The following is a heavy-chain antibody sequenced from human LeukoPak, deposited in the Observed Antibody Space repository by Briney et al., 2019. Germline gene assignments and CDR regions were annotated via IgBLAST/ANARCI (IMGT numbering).Heavy chain of an antibody. D-gene: IGHD3-3*01. Sequence: SETLSLTCTVSGGSISSSSYYWGWIRQPPGKGLEWIGSIYYSGSTYYNPSLKSRVTISVDTSKNQFSLKLSSVTAADTAVYYCARHQSIFGVVIIAPDYWGQGTLVTVSS. CDR1: GGSISSSSYY. CDR2: IYYSGST. J-gene: IGHJ4*02. V-gene: IGHV4-39*01. CDR3: ARHQSIFGVVIIAPDY.